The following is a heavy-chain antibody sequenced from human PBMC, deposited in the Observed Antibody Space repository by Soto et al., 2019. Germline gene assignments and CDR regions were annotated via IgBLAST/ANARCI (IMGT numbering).Heavy chain of an antibody. CDR2: IYSGGST. CDR1: GFTVSSNY. CDR3: ARERDGHNPNWFDL. V-gene: IGHV3-53*01. Sequence: GGSLRLSCAVSGFTVSSNYMSWVRQPPGKGPEWVSDIYSGGSTYYADSVKGRFTISRDNSKNTLYLQTNSLRAEDTAVYYCARERDGHNPNWFDLWGQGTLVTAPQ. D-gene: IGHD2-8*01. J-gene: IGHJ5*02.